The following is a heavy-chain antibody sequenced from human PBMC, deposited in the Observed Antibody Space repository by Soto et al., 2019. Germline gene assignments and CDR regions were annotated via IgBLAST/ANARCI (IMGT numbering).Heavy chain of an antibody. CDR1: GYTFSSYG. V-gene: IGHV1-18*01. CDR3: ARDGATVPGQYGMDV. D-gene: IGHD6-19*01. CDR2: ISPYNGNT. Sequence: GASVKVSCKASGYTFSSYGISWVRQAPGQGLEWMGWISPYNGNTNDAQKFQGRVTMTTDTSTSTAYMELRSLRSDDTAVYYCARDGATVPGQYGMDVWGQGTTVTVSS. J-gene: IGHJ6*02.